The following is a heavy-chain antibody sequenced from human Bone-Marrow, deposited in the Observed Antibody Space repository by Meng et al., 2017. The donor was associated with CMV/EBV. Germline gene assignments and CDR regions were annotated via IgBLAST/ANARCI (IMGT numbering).Heavy chain of an antibody. CDR3: ARGSSGSYYLDWFAP. CDR2: ISAYNGNT. Sequence: ASVKVSCKASGYTFTSYGISWVRQAPGQGLEWMGWISAYNGNTNYAQKLQGRVTMTTDTSTSTAYMELRSLRSDDTAVYYCARGSSGSYYLDWFAPWGQGTLVTVSS. J-gene: IGHJ5*02. D-gene: IGHD1-26*01. CDR1: GYTFTSYG. V-gene: IGHV1-18*01.